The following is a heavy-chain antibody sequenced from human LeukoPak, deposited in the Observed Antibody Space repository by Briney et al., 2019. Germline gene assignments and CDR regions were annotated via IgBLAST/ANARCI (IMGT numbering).Heavy chain of an antibody. CDR2: INPNSGGT. J-gene: IGHJ5*02. Sequence: ASVKVSCKASGYTFTGYYMHWVRQAPGQGLEWMGWINPNSGGTNYAQKFQGRVTTTRDTSISTAYMDLSRLRSDDTAVYYCARGRKPFSGTAIYSGNWFDPWGQGTLVTVSS. CDR1: GYTFTGYY. D-gene: IGHD3-10*02. V-gene: IGHV1-2*02. CDR3: ARGRKPFSGTAIYSGNWFDP.